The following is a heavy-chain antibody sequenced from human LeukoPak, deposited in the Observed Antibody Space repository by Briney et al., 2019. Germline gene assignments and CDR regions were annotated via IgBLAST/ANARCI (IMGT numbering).Heavy chain of an antibody. CDR1: GVTFSSYA. V-gene: IGHV3-23*01. Sequence: PGGSLRLSCAASGVTFSSYAMSWVRQAQGKGMGWVSAISVGCGVTYYADSVKGRFTISRDNSKNTLYLQMNSLRAEDTAVYYCAKDSRQYCSSTSCSHYFDYWGQGTLVTVSS. D-gene: IGHD2-2*01. CDR2: ISVGCGVT. J-gene: IGHJ4*02. CDR3: AKDSRQYCSSTSCSHYFDY.